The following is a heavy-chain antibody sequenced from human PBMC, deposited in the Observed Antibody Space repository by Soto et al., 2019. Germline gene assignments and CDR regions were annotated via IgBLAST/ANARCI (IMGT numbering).Heavy chain of an antibody. CDR3: AGSDYYDSSGYYPVFDY. CDR2: IYYSGST. D-gene: IGHD3-22*01. Sequence: SLTCTVSGGSISSSSYYWGWIRQPPGKGLEWIGSIYYSGSTYYNPSLKSRVTISVDTSKNQFSLKLSSVTAADTAVHYCAGSDYYDSSGYYPVFDYWGQGTLVTVSS. J-gene: IGHJ4*02. V-gene: IGHV4-39*01. CDR1: GGSISSSSYY.